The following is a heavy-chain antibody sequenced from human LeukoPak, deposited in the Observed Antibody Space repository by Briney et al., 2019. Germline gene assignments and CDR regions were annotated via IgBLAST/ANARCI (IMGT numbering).Heavy chain of an antibody. D-gene: IGHD6-19*01. CDR1: GFTFSNYW. CDR3: ARGGPVGGPPGSLGS. CDR2: INSDAGSI. V-gene: IGHV3-74*01. J-gene: IGHJ5*02. Sequence: GGSLRLSCAASGFTFSNYWMHWVRQSPGKELVWVARINSDAGSITYVDSVKDRFTISRNNAKNTLYLQIDNLRAEDTAMYFCARGGPVGGPPGSLGSWGQGTLLTVSS.